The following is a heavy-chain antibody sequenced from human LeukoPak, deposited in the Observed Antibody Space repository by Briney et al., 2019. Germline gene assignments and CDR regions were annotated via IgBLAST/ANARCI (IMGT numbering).Heavy chain of an antibody. D-gene: IGHD5-18*01. J-gene: IGHJ4*02. CDR3: AREEYSYGIRRGVDY. CDR1: GYTFTGYY. V-gene: IGHV1-2*02. CDR2: INPNSGGT. Sequence: ASVKVSCKASGYTFTGYYMHWVRQAPGQGLEWMGWINPNSGGTNYAQKFQGRVTMTRDTSISTAYMELSRLRSDDTAVYYCAREEYSYGIRRGVDYWGQGTLVTVSS.